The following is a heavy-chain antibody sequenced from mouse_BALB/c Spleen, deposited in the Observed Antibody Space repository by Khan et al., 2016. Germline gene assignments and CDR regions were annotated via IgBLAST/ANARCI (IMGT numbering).Heavy chain of an antibody. CDR3: ARPAYYGNYWYFDV. Sequence: EVKLLESGGGLVQPGGSLKLSCAASGFDFSRYWMSWVRQAPGKGLEWIGEINPDSSTINYTPSLKDKFIISRDNAKNTLYLQMSKVRSEDTAPYYCARPAYYGNYWYFDVWGAGTTVTVSS. J-gene: IGHJ1*01. CDR2: INPDSSTI. V-gene: IGHV4-1*02. D-gene: IGHD2-10*01. CDR1: GFDFSRYW.